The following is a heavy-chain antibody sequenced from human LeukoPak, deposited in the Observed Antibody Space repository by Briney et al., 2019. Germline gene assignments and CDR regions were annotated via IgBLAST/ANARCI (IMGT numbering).Heavy chain of an antibody. D-gene: IGHD4-17*01. CDR1: DYSITSDYY. V-gene: IGHV4-38-2*02. CDR2: IYHSGST. Sequence: PSETLSLTCAVSDYSITSDYYWGWIRQPPGKGLEWIGSIYHSGSTYYNPSLKSRVTISVDTSKNQFSLKLSSVAAADTAVYYCARDATATTFDYWGQGTLVTVSS. CDR3: ARDATATTFDY. J-gene: IGHJ4*02.